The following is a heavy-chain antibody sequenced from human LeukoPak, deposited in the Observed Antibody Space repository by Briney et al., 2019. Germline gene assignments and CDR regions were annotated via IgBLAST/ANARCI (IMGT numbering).Heavy chain of an antibody. V-gene: IGHV1-2*06. D-gene: IGHD3-22*01. CDR2: INPNSGGT. Sequence: ASVNVSCKASGYTLTDYYMHWVRQAPGQGLEWMGRINPNSGGTNYAQKFQGRVTMTRDTSISTVYMELSRLRSDDTAVYYCARVGCYESSGYYEYWGQGTLVTVSS. CDR1: GYTLTDYY. J-gene: IGHJ4*02. CDR3: ARVGCYESSGYYEY.